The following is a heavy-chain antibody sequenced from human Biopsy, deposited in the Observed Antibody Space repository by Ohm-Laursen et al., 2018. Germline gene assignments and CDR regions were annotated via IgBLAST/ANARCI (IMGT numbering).Heavy chain of an antibody. V-gene: IGHV1-69*01. Sequence: GSSVKVSCKAFGGTLSKYAMSWVRQAPGQGLERLGVIIAPSGTTNNAQRFQGRLSITADESATSVYMELSSLTSEDTAVYYCARTGTYYHDSSLYYFYGLDLWGQGSTVTVFS. J-gene: IGHJ6*02. CDR1: GGTLSKYA. D-gene: IGHD3-22*01. CDR3: ARTGTYYHDSSLYYFYGLDL. CDR2: IIAPSGTT.